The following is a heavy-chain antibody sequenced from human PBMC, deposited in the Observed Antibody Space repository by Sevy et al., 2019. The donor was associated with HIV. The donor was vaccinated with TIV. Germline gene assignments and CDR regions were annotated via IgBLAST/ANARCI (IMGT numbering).Heavy chain of an antibody. CDR1: GFTFSSYG. J-gene: IGHJ6*02. V-gene: IGHV3-33*01. Sequence: GGSLRLSCAASGFTFSSYGMHWVRQAPGKGLEWVAVIWYDGSNKYYADSVKGRFTISRDNSKNTLYLQMNSLRAEDTAVYYCARDGSSTSYYYYYAMEVWGQGTTVTVSS. CDR3: ARDGSSTSYYYYYAMEV. CDR2: IWYDGSNK. D-gene: IGHD2-2*01.